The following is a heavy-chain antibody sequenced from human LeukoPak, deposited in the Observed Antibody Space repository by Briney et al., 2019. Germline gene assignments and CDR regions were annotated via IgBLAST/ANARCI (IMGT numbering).Heavy chain of an antibody. V-gene: IGHV4-34*01. CDR2: INHSGST. Sequence: SETLSLTCAVYGGSFSGYYWSWIRQPPGKGLEWIGEINHSGSTNYNPSLKSRVTISVDTSKNQFSLKLSSVTAADTAVYYCARGTRYDSSGYCFDYWGQGTLVTVSS. J-gene: IGHJ4*02. CDR1: GGSFSGYY. D-gene: IGHD3-22*01. CDR3: ARGTRYDSSGYCFDY.